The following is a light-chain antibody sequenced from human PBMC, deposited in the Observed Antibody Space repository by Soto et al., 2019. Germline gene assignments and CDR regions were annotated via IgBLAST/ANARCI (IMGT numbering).Light chain of an antibody. CDR3: QSYDSSQSGWV. J-gene: IGLJ3*02. V-gene: IGLV1-40*01. CDR2: GNT. Sequence: QSVLTQPPSVSGAPGQTVTISCTGATFDVHWYQQFPGAAPIVLIYGNTNRPSGVPGRFSGSKSGTSASLAIAGLQAEDEGDYYCQSYDSSQSGWVFGGGTKLTVL. CDR1: TFD.